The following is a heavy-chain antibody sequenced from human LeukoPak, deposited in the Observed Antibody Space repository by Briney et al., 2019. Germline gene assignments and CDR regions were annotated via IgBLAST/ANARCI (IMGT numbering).Heavy chain of an antibody. Sequence: GGSLRLSCAASGFTFSSYWMSWVRQAPGKGLEWVANVKQDGSEKYYVDSVKGRFTISRDNAKNSLYLQMNSLRAEDTAVYYCARDPYSGTYGDTYYYYMDVWGKGTTVTISS. CDR2: VKQDGSEK. CDR3: ARDPYSGTYGDTYYYYMDV. V-gene: IGHV3-7*01. J-gene: IGHJ6*03. D-gene: IGHD1-26*01. CDR1: GFTFSSYW.